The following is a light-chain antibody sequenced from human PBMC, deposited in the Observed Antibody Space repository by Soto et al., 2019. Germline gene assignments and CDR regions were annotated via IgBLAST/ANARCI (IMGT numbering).Light chain of an antibody. V-gene: IGKV1-5*01. CDR1: QSISSW. CDR2: DAS. Sequence: DIQMTQSPSTLSASVGDRVTITCRASQSISSWMAWYQQKPGKAPQLLIYDASSLESGVPSRFSGSGSGTEFTLTISSLQPDDFATYYCQQYNSYPGTFGQGTKVDIK. J-gene: IGKJ1*01. CDR3: QQYNSYPGT.